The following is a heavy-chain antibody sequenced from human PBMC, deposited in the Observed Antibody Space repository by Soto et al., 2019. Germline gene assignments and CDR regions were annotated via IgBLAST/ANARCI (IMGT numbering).Heavy chain of an antibody. V-gene: IGHV4-34*01. CDR2: INHSGST. J-gene: IGHJ4*02. Sequence: SETLSLTCAVYGGSFSGYYWSWIRQPPGKGLEWIGEINHSGSTNYNPSLKSRVTISVDTSKNQFSLKLSSVTAADTAVYYCARGPPLGYWGQGTLVTVSS. CDR3: ARGPPLGY. CDR1: GGSFSGYY.